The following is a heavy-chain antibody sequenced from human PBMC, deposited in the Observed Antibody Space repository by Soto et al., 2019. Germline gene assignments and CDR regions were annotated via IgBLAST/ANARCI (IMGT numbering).Heavy chain of an antibody. J-gene: IGHJ5*02. Sequence: PGGSLRLSCAASGFTFSSYWMHWVRQAPGKGLVWVSRINSDGSSTSYADSVKGRFTISRDNAKNTLYLQMNSLRAEDTAVYYCACLTMGVVKNWFDPWGQGTLVTVSS. CDR1: GFTFSSYW. D-gene: IGHD3-3*01. CDR3: ACLTMGVVKNWFDP. CDR2: INSDGSST. V-gene: IGHV3-74*01.